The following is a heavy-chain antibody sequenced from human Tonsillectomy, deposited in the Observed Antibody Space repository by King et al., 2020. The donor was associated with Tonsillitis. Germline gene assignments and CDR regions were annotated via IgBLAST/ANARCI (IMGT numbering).Heavy chain of an antibody. CDR1: GGSISSSSYY. D-gene: IGHD3-10*01. CDR3: ARFYRSGSHIHY. Sequence: QLQESGPGLVKPSETLSLTCTVSGGSISSSSYYWGWIRQPPGQGLEWIGSIYYRGSTYYNPSLQSRVTISVDTSKNQFSLKLSSVTAADTAVYYCARFYRSGSHIHYWGQGTLVTVSS. CDR2: IYYRGST. J-gene: IGHJ4*02. V-gene: IGHV4-39*07.